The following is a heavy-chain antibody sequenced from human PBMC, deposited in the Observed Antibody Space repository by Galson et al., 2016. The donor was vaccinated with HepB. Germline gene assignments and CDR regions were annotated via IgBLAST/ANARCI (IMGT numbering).Heavy chain of an antibody. V-gene: IGHV3-7*03. D-gene: IGHD1-14*01. J-gene: IGHJ2*01. CDR3: VRGLGRWNQREWYFDL. CDR2: IKDDGSRK. Sequence: SLRLSCAASGFTLSNYWMSWVRQAPGKGLVWVASIKDDGSRKYYVDSVKGRFTTSRDNAENSLYLEMSSLTAEDTAVYCCVRGLGRWNQREWYFDLCGRGTLVTVSS. CDR1: GFTLSNYW.